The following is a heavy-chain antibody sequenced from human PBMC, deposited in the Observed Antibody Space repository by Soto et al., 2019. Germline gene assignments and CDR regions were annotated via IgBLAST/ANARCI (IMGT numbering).Heavy chain of an antibody. J-gene: IGHJ4*02. V-gene: IGHV1-69*02. CDR3: ASPMNCSGGSCYFSYFDY. CDR2: IIPILGLA. Sequence: QVQLVQSGAEVKKPGSSVKVSCKASGVTFSSYSISWVRQAPGQGLEWMGRIIPILGLANYAQKFQGRVTITADKSTSSVYMDLSSLRSEDTAVYYCASPMNCSGGSCYFSYFDYWGQGTLVTVSS. D-gene: IGHD2-15*01. CDR1: GVTFSSYS.